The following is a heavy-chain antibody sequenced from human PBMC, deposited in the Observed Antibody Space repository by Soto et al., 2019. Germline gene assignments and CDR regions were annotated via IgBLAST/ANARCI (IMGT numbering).Heavy chain of an antibody. CDR1: GGSITSSFY. J-gene: IGHJ6*02. CDR2: IYGTGNT. D-gene: IGHD6-13*01. CDR3: RSSSRYSTDV. V-gene: IGHV4-39*01. Sequence: QLQLQESGPGLVKPSETLSLSCTVSGGSITSSFYWGWIRQPPGKGLEWIGSIYGTGNTYYNPSPKGRVTRSADTSKNQFSLNLISVTASDTAVYYCRSSSRYSTDVWGQGATVTVSS.